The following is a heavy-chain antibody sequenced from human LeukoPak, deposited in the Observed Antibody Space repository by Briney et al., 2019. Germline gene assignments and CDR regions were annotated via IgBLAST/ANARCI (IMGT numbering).Heavy chain of an antibody. J-gene: IGHJ4*02. CDR3: AKEGVATVAFDS. Sequence: GGSLRLSCTTSGFTFDDFTMHWVRQPPGKGLEWVSLISWDGGTRYYADSVKGRFTISRDNSKNSLYLQVNSLRTEDTDLYYCAKEGVATVAFDSWGQGTLVTVSS. V-gene: IGHV3-43*01. CDR2: ISWDGGTR. D-gene: IGHD4-23*01. CDR1: GFTFDDFT.